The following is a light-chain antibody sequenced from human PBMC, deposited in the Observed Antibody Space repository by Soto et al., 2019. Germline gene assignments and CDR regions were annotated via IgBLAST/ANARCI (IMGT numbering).Light chain of an antibody. Sequence: EIVLTQSPATLSLSPGERATLSCRASQSVSSSLACYQQKPGQAPRLLIYDASNRATGIPARFSGSGSGTDFTLTISSLEPEDFAVYYCQHRSNWPLTFGGGTKVEIK. CDR2: DAS. V-gene: IGKV3-11*01. J-gene: IGKJ4*01. CDR1: QSVSSS. CDR3: QHRSNWPLT.